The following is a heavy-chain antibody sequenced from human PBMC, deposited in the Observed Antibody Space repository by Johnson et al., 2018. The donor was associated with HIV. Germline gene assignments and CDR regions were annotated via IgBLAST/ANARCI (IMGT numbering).Heavy chain of an antibody. V-gene: IGHV3-11*01. D-gene: IGHD2-8*01. CDR3: AREGVGAFDI. CDR2: ISSSGSHF. CDR1: GFTFSDYY. Sequence: QVQLVESGGGLVKPGGSLRLSCAVSGFTFSDYYMSWIRQAPGQGLEWVAYISSSGSHFYYGDSVKGRFTISRDNAKNSLFLQMDSLRGEDTAMYYCAREGVGAFDIWGQGTKVTVSS. J-gene: IGHJ3*02.